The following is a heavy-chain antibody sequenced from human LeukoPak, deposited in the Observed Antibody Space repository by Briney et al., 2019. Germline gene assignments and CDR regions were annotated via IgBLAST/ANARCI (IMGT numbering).Heavy chain of an antibody. CDR2: INGGDGDT. V-gene: IGHV1-3*01. J-gene: IGHJ4*02. CDR1: GYSFTSYA. CDR3: ARDHTIQQYDY. D-gene: IGHD1-1*01. Sequence: GASVKVSCKASGYSFTSYAVHWVRQAPGQRLEWMGWINGGDGDTKYSQRFQGRVTITRDTSASTAYMELSSLRSEDTAVYYCARDHTIQQYDYWGQGTLVTVSS.